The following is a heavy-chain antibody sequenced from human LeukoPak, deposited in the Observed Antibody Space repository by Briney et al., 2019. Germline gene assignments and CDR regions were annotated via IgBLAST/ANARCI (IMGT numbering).Heavy chain of an antibody. CDR1: GGTFSSYA. Sequence: SVKVSCKASGGTFSSYAISWVRQAPGQGLEWMGGIIPIFGTANYAQKFQGRVTITADESTSTAYMELSSLGSEDTAVYYCARGASGSHYYSVDWGQGTLVTVSS. CDR3: ARGASGSHYYSVD. D-gene: IGHD1-26*01. V-gene: IGHV1-69*13. CDR2: IIPIFGTA. J-gene: IGHJ4*02.